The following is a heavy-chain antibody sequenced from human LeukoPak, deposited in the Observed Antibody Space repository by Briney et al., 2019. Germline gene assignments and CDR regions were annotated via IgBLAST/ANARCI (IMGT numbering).Heavy chain of an antibody. CDR3: ARAVPQWLVPSYAFDI. CDR2: IYTSGST. J-gene: IGHJ3*02. D-gene: IGHD6-19*01. V-gene: IGHV4-4*07. Sequence: PSETLSLTCTVSGGPISSYYWSWIRQPAGKGLEWIGRIYTSGSTNYNPSLKSRVTMSVDTSKNQFSLKLSSVTAADTAVYYCARAVPQWLVPSYAFDIWGQGTMVTVSS. CDR1: GGPISSYY.